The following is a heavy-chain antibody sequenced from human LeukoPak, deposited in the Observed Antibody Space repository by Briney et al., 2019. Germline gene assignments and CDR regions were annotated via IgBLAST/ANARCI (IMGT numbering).Heavy chain of an antibody. CDR2: MSSSGSTI. CDR3: ARVPLYSSSWYYFDY. Sequence: GGSLRLSCAASGFTFSDYYMSWIRQTPGKGLEWVSYMSSSGSTIYYADSVKGRFTISRDNAKNSLYLQMNSLRAEDTAVYYCARVPLYSSSWYYFDYWGQGTLVTVSS. V-gene: IGHV3-11*01. CDR1: GFTFSDYY. J-gene: IGHJ4*02. D-gene: IGHD6-13*01.